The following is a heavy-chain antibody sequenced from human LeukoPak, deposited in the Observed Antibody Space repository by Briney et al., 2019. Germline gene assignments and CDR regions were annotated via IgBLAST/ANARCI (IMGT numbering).Heavy chain of an antibody. CDR2: IYYSGST. J-gene: IGHJ6*02. Sequence: SETLSLTCTVSGGSISSGDYYWSWIRQPPGKGLEWIGYIYYSGSTYYNPSLKSRVTISVDTSKNQFSLKLSSVTAADTAVYYCAREIVVVPAAASYYYYYGMDVWGQGTTVTVSS. CDR1: GGSISSGDYY. D-gene: IGHD2-2*01. CDR3: AREIVVVPAAASYYYYYGMDV. V-gene: IGHV4-30-4*01.